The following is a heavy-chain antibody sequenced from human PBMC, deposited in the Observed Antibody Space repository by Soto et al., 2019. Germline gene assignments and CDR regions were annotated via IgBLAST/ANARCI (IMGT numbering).Heavy chain of an antibody. CDR2: IYYSGST. D-gene: IGHD3-10*01. CDR3: ARARMVRGIIYYYGMDV. Sequence: QVQLQESGPGLVKSSQTLSLTCTVSGGSISSDGNYWSWIRQHPGKGLEWIGYIYYSGSTNYNPSPKGRVTLSVNTFKNQFPLKVNSGAAAEKAVYYCARARMVRGIIYYYGMDVWGQGTTVTVSS. V-gene: IGHV4-31*03. J-gene: IGHJ6*02. CDR1: GGSISSDGNY.